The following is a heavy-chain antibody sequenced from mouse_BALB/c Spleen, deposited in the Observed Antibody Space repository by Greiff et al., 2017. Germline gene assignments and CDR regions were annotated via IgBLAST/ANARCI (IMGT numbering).Heavy chain of an antibody. CDR3: ARRKEYGYDGFAY. CDR2: IYPGDGDT. D-gene: IGHD2-2*01. Sequence: QVQLKESGPELVKPGASVKISCKASGYAFSSSWMNWVKQRPGQGLEWIGRIYPGDGDTNYNGKFKGKATLTADKSSSTAYMQLSSLTSVDSAVYFCARRKEYGYDGFAYWGQGTLVTVSA. J-gene: IGHJ3*01. V-gene: IGHV1-82*01. CDR1: GYAFSSSW.